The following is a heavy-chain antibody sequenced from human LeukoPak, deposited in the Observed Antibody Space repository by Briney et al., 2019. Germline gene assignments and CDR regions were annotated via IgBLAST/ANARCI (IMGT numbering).Heavy chain of an antibody. CDR1: GGSVSSGTYY. D-gene: IGHD6-6*01. CDR2: IYNSGTT. J-gene: IGHJ4*02. V-gene: IGHV4-61*01. Sequence: SETLSLTCTVSGGSVSSGTYYWSWIRQPPGKGLEWIGYIYNSGTTNYNPSLESRVTISVDTSKNQFSLKLSSVTAADTAVYYCARERVENQQLVGGNYWGQGTLVTVSS. CDR3: ARERVENQQLVGGNY.